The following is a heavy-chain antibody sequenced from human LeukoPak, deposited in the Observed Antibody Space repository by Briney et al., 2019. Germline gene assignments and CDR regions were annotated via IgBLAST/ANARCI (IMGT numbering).Heavy chain of an antibody. CDR3: ATRAEVVAFDAFDI. CDR2: ISAYNGNT. D-gene: IGHD2-15*01. Sequence: GASVKVSCKASGYTFTSYGISWVRQAPGQGLEWMGWISAYNGNTNYAQKLQGRVTITTDESTSTAYMELSSLRSEDTAVYYCATRAEVVAFDAFDIWGQGTMVTVSS. V-gene: IGHV1-18*01. CDR1: GYTFTSYG. J-gene: IGHJ3*02.